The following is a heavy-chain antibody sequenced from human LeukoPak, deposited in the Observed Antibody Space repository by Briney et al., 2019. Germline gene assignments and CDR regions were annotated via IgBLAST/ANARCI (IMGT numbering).Heavy chain of an antibody. D-gene: IGHD3-10*01. J-gene: IGHJ4*02. V-gene: IGHV3-74*01. CDR1: TFTFSTYW. CDR2: INGDGSSS. Sequence: GSLRLFCEASTFTFSTYWMHWVRQVPGKGLVWVSYINGDGSSSNYADSVKGRLTISRDNAKNTLYLQMNSLRAEDTAVYYCATGSGTYYDSWGQGTLVTVSS. CDR3: ATGSGTYYDS.